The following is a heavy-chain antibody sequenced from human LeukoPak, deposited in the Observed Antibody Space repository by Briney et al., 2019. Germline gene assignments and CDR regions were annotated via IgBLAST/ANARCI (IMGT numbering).Heavy chain of an antibody. CDR2: ISAYNGNT. CDR1: GYTFTSYG. V-gene: IGHV1-18*01. Sequence: ASVKVSCKASGYTFTSYGISWVRQAPGQGLEWMGWISAYNGNTNYAQKLQGRVTMTTDTSTSTAYMELRSLRSDDTPVYNWDRGVTTFSVLDYGGQGTLVTVSS. J-gene: IGHJ4*02. CDR3: DRGVTTFSVLDY. D-gene: IGHD4-17*01.